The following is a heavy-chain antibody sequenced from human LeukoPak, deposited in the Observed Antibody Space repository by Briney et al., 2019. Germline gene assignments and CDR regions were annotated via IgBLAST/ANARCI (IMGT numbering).Heavy chain of an antibody. Sequence: PSETLSVTCTVSGGSINSYYWSWIRQPQGKGLEWIGYIYTSGSTNYNPSLKSRVTISADTSKNQFSLKLSSVTAADTAVYYCARRTYYYYMDVWGKGTTVIVSS. CDR2: IYTSGST. CDR3: ARRTYYYYMDV. J-gene: IGHJ6*03. V-gene: IGHV4-4*09. CDR1: GGSINSYY.